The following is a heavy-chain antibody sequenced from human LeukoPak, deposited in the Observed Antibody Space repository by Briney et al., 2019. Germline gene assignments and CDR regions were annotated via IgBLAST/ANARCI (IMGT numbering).Heavy chain of an antibody. CDR1: GFTFSNAW. CDR3: TTSQGCSYGGYYFDY. Sequence: GGSLRLSCAASGFTFSNAWMSWVRQAPGKGLEWVGRIKSKTDGGTTDYAAPVKGRFTISRDDSKNTLYLQMNSLKTEDTAVYYCTTSQGCSYGGYYFDYWGQGTLVTVSS. D-gene: IGHD5-18*01. J-gene: IGHJ4*02. V-gene: IGHV3-15*01. CDR2: IKSKTDGGTT.